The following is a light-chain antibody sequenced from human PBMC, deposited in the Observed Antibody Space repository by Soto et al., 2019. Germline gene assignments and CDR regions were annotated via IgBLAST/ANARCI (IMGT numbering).Light chain of an antibody. CDR2: GVT. V-gene: IGLV2-14*03. J-gene: IGLJ1*01. CDR1: SSDVGGYNY. Sequence: QSVLTQPASLSGSPGQSIAISCTGTSSDVGGYNYVSWYQQHPGKAPKLMIYGVTTRPSGVSNRFSGSKSGNTAALTISGLQAEDEADYYCSSYTSDTTGVFGTGTKVTVL. CDR3: SSYTSDTTGV.